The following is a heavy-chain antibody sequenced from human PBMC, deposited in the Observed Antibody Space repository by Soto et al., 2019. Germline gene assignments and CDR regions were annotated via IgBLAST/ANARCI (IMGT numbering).Heavy chain of an antibody. V-gene: IGHV3-9*01. CDR3: AKYGSGCFDY. CDR1: GFTFDDYA. D-gene: IGHD3-10*01. J-gene: IGHJ4*02. Sequence: EVQLVESGGGLVQPGRSLRLSCAASGFTFDDYAIHWVRQAPGKGLEWVSGISWNSGSIGYADSVKGRFTISRDNAKNSLYLQMNSLRAEDTALYYCAKYGSGCFDYWGQGTLVTVSS. CDR2: ISWNSGSI.